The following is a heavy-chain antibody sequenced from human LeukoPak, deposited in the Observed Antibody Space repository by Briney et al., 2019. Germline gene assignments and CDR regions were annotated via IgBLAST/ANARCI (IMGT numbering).Heavy chain of an antibody. D-gene: IGHD3-22*01. Sequence: PGGSLRLSCAASGFTFSGYSMNWVRQAPGKGLEWVSSISSSSSYIYYADSVKGRFTISRDNAKNSLYLQMNSLRAEDTAVYYCARDITMIVVVTSYFDYWGQGTLVTVSS. CDR2: ISSSSSYI. V-gene: IGHV3-21*01. CDR3: ARDITMIVVVTSYFDY. J-gene: IGHJ4*02. CDR1: GFTFSGYS.